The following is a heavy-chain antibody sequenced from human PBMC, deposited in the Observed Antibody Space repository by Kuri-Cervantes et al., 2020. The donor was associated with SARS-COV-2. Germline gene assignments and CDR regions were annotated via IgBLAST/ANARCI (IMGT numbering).Heavy chain of an antibody. J-gene: IGHJ6*03. CDR3: AKDFGYGVDIVDRGVRYYYYMDV. CDR1: RFTFGDYA. Sequence: GESLKISCAASRFTFGDYAMHWVRQAPGKGLEWVSLITWDGGTTYYADSVKGRFTISRDNSKNSLYLQMNSLRTEDTALYYCAKDFGYGVDIVDRGVRYYYYMDVWGKGTTVTVSS. CDR2: ITWDGGTT. D-gene: IGHD5-12*01. V-gene: IGHV3-43D*03.